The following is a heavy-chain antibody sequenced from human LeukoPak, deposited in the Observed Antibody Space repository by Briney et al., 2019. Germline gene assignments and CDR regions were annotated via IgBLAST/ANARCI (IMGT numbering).Heavy chain of an antibody. D-gene: IGHD5-18*01. V-gene: IGHV3-21*01. J-gene: IGHJ4*02. Sequence: GGSLRLSCAASGFTFSSYSMSWVRQAPGRGLEWVSSISSSSSYIYYADSVKGRFTISRDNAKNSLYLQMNSLRAEDTAVYYCARDFNDPTWIHSQYFDYWGQGTLVTVSS. CDR2: ISSSSSYI. CDR1: GFTFSSYS. CDR3: ARDFNDPTWIHSQYFDY.